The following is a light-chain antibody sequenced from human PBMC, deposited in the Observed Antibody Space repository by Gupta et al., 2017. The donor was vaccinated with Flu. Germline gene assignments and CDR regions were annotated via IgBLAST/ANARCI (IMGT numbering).Light chain of an antibody. CDR2: MAS. Sequence: PSTLSASVGGRVTITCRASQSISSWLAWYQLKPGKAPKLLIYMASSLHSGVPSRFSGSGSGTEFTLTISSLQPDDFAAYYCHQYRTYPITFGQGTRLEMK. CDR1: QSISSW. CDR3: HQYRTYPIT. V-gene: IGKV1-5*03. J-gene: IGKJ5*01.